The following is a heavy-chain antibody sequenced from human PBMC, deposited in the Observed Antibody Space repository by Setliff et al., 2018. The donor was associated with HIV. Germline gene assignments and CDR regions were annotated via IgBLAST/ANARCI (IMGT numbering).Heavy chain of an antibody. J-gene: IGHJ4*02. CDR3: AKEYFY. CDR2: INHSGST. V-gene: IGHV4-34*01. D-gene: IGHD3-9*01. CDR1: GGSFNTYY. Sequence: SETLSLTCAVYGGSFNTYYWSWIRQTPGKGLEWSGEINHSGSTNYNPSLKSRVTIFVDTSKNQFSLRLRSVTVADTAIYYCAKEYFYWGQGTLVTVSS.